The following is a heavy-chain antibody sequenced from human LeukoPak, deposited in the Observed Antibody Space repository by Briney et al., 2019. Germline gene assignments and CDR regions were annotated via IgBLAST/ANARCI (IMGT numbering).Heavy chain of an antibody. CDR3: ARNFDS. CDR2: ITSSSSTI. D-gene: IGHD2/OR15-2a*01. V-gene: IGHV3-48*01. J-gene: IGHJ4*02. Sequence: GGSLRLSCTASGFTFTSYTMNWVRRAPGKGLEWVSYITSSSSTIYYADSVKGRFTMSRDNAENSLYLQMNSLRAEDTAVYYCARNFDSWGQGTLVTVSS. CDR1: GFTFTSYT.